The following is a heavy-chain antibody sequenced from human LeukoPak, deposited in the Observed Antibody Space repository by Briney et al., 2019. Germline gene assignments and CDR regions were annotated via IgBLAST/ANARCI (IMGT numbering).Heavy chain of an antibody. Sequence: PGGSLRLSCAGSGLSFSDYGMNWLRQAPGKGLEWLTFISPSGRSVSYADSVKGRFTIARDNAKKSLYLQMDSLRGEDTAIYYCTRDAGSDFWGQGTLVTVSS. V-gene: IGHV3-48*03. CDR3: TRDAGSDF. CDR1: GLSFSDYG. J-gene: IGHJ4*02. CDR2: ISPSGRSV. D-gene: IGHD3-10*01.